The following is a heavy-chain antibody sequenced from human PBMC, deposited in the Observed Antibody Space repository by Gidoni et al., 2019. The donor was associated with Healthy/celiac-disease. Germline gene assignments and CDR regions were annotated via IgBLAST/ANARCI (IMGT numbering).Heavy chain of an antibody. CDR1: GFTFSSYG. D-gene: IGHD6-13*01. J-gene: IGHJ6*02. Sequence: QVQLVESGGGVVQPGRSLRLSCAASGFTFSSYGMHWVRQAPGKGLEWVAVIWYDGSNKYYADSVKGRFTISRDNSKNTLYLQMNSLRAEDTAVYYCARDQEQQLVLYYYGMDVWGQGTTVTVSS. V-gene: IGHV3-33*01. CDR2: IWYDGSNK. CDR3: ARDQEQQLVLYYYGMDV.